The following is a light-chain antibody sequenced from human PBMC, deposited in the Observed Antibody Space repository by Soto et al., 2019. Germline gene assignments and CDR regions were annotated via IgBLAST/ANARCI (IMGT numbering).Light chain of an antibody. V-gene: IGKV1D-12*01. J-gene: IGKJ4*01. CDR2: AAS. CDR3: QQADSCPT. Sequence: DIQMTQSPSSVSASVGDRVTITCRASQVISSWLGWYQQKPGKAPKLLIYAASSLQRGVPSRCSGSGSGTDFTRTISSLQPEEVATYYGQQADSCPTVGGGTKVEIK. CDR1: QVISSW.